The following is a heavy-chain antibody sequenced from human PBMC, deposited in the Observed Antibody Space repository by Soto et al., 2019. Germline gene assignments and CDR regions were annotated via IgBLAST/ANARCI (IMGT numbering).Heavy chain of an antibody. J-gene: IGHJ6*02. CDR3: ARDRVVPAAYYYYGMDV. Sequence: NPSETLSLTCAVYGGSFSGYYWSWIRQPPGKGLEWIGEINHSGSTNYNPSLKSRVTISVDTSKNQFSLKLSSVTAADTAVYYCARDRVVPAAYYYYGMDVWGQGTTVTVSS. CDR1: GGSFSGYY. V-gene: IGHV4-34*01. CDR2: INHSGST. D-gene: IGHD2-2*01.